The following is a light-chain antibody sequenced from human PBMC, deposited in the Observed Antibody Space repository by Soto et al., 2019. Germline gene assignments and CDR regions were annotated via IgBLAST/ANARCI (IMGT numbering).Light chain of an antibody. V-gene: IGKV1-5*01. CDR2: DAS. CDR3: QHYYTYPYM. CDR1: RIGSW. J-gene: IGKJ1*01. Sequence: RIGSWLTWYQQKPGKVPKLLIYDASHLTSGVPSRFSGSGSGTEFTLSISSLQPDDFATYYCQHYYTYPYMFGQGTKVDIK.